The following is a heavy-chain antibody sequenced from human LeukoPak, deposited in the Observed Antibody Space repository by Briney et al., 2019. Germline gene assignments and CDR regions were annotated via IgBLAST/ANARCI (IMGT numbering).Heavy chain of an antibody. CDR3: ARDEGTYYYDSSGPIPNAFDI. CDR2: INPNSGGT. V-gene: IGHV1-2*02. Sequence: ASVKVSCKASGYTFTGYYMHWVRQAPGQGLEGMGWINPNSGGTNYAQKFQGRVTMTRDTSISTAYMELSRLRSDDTAVYYCARDEGTYYYDSSGPIPNAFDIWGQGTMVTVSS. D-gene: IGHD3-22*01. CDR1: GYTFTGYY. J-gene: IGHJ3*02.